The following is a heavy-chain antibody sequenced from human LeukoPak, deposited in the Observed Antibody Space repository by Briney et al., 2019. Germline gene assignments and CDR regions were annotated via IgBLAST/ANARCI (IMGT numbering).Heavy chain of an antibody. J-gene: IGHJ6*03. CDR1: GGSISSYY. V-gene: IGHV4-59*12. CDR3: ARAVIYHYYCYYMDV. CDR2: IYYTGNT. D-gene: IGHD3-3*02. Sequence: SETLSLTCTVSGGSISSYYWSWIRQPPGKGLEWIGNIYYTGNTHYNPSLKSRVTISVDTSKNQFSLKLSSVTAADTAVYYCARAVIYHYYCYYMDVWGKGTTVTVSS.